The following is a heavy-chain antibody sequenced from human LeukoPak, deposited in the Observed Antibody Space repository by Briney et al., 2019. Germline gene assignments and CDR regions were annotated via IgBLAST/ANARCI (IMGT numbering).Heavy chain of an antibody. D-gene: IGHD1-26*01. V-gene: IGHV3-13*01. Sequence: GGSLRLSCAASGFAFGSYDMHWVRQVSGKGLEWVSAIGHAGDTYYADSVKGRFTISREDAKNYFFLQKNSLRAGDTAVYFCAALGDSIYWGQGTLVTVSS. J-gene: IGHJ4*02. CDR3: AALGDSIY. CDR2: IGHAGDT. CDR1: GFAFGSYD.